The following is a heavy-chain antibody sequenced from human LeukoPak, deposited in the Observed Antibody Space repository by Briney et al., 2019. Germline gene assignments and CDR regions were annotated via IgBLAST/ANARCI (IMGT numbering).Heavy chain of an antibody. CDR3: ARRGRRHPTGNQFDY. Sequence: SETLSLTCAVYGGSFSGYYWSWIRQPPGKGLEWIGEINHSGSTNYNPSLKSRVTISVDTSKNQFSLNLRSVTAADTAVYYCARRGRRHPTGNQFDYWGQGTLVTVSS. D-gene: IGHD4-23*01. V-gene: IGHV4-34*01. CDR2: INHSGST. J-gene: IGHJ4*02. CDR1: GGSFSGYY.